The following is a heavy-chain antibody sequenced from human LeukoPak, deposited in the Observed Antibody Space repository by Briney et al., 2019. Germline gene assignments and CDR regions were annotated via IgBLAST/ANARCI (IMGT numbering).Heavy chain of an antibody. V-gene: IGHV4-34*01. J-gene: IGHJ6*03. CDR3: ARDRSSYYYYYMDV. Sequence: SETLSLTCAVYGGSFSGYYWSWIRQPPGKGLEWIGEINHSGSTNYNPSLKSRVTISVDTSKNQFSLKLSSVTAADTAVYYCARDRSSYYYYYMDVWGNGTTVTVSS. D-gene: IGHD3-16*02. CDR1: GGSFSGYY. CDR2: INHSGST.